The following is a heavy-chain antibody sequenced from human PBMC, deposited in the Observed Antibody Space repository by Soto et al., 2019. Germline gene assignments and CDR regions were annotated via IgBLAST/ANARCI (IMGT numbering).Heavy chain of an antibody. V-gene: IGHV3-48*02. D-gene: IGHD1-1*01. J-gene: IGHJ4*02. CDR1: GFTFSSYS. CDR3: ARGLNWSFDH. Sequence: PGGSLRLSCAASGFTFSSYSMNWARQAPGKGLEWVSYISISGSPIYYADSVKGRFTISRDNAKNSLYLQMNSLRDEDTAVYYCARGLNWSFDHWGQGTLVTVSS. CDR2: ISISGSPI.